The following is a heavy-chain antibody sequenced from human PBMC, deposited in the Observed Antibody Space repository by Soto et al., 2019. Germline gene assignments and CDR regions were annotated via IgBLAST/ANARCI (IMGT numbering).Heavy chain of an antibody. D-gene: IGHD4-17*01. V-gene: IGHV3-30-3*01. J-gene: IGHJ4*02. CDR2: ISYDGSNK. Sequence: QVPLVESGGGVVQPGRSLRLSCAASGFTFSSYAMHWVRQAPGKGLEWVAVISYDGSNKYYADSVKGRFTISRDNSKNTLYLQMNSLRAEDTAVYYCARTWGGEVDYWGQGTLVTVSS. CDR3: ARTWGGEVDY. CDR1: GFTFSSYA.